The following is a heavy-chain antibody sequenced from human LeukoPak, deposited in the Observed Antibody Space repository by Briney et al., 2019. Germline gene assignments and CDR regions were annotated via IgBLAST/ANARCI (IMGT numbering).Heavy chain of an antibody. CDR1: AFTFSSYV. CDR3: AREYVYYHTSGHSIYSFDY. V-gene: IGHV3-30-3*01. CDR2: ISYDGSSK. D-gene: IGHD3-22*01. J-gene: IGHJ4*02. Sequence: PGGSLRLSCAASAFTFSSYVMHWVRQAPGNGLEWVALISYDGSSKYYADSVKGRFTVSRDNSKNTLYLQMNSLRAEDTAVYYCAREYVYYHTSGHSIYSFDYWGQGTLVTVSS.